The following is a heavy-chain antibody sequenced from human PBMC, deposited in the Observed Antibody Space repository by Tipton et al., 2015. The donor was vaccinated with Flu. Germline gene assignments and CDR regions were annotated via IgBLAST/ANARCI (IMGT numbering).Heavy chain of an antibody. CDR2: INPSGGDT. Sequence: QLVQSRAEVKKPGASVKVSCKTSGYTFTGHYIHWVRQAPGQGLEWMGWINPSGGDTIYTPKFQGRVTMTRDTSISTVYMELTKLISDETAVYYCARIDSGFGYWGQGALVTVSS. D-gene: IGHD3-22*01. CDR3: ARIDSGFGY. V-gene: IGHV1-2*02. J-gene: IGHJ4*02. CDR1: GYTFTGHY.